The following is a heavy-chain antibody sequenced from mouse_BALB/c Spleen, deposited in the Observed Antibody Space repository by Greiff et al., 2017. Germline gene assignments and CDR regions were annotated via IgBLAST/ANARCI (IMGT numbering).Heavy chain of an antibody. J-gene: IGHJ2*01. V-gene: IGHV5-4*02. Sequence: EVQLEQSGGGLVKPGGSLKISCAASGFTFSDYYMHWVRQTPGKRLEWVANISDGGSYTYYPDSVKGRFTITKDNAKNTLYLQMSSLKSEDTAMYYCERALDYWGQGTTLTVSS. CDR1: GFTFSDYY. CDR3: ERALDY. D-gene: IGHD3-1*01. CDR2: ISDGGSYT.